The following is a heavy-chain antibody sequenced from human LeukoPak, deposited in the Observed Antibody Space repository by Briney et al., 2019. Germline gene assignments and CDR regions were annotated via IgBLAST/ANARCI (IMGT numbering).Heavy chain of an antibody. CDR3: AREGGSGWAPDP. Sequence: TSQTLSLTCTVSGGSISSYYWSWIRQPPGKGLEWIGYIYYSGSTNYNPSLKSRVTISVDTSKNQFSLKLSSVTAADTAVYYCAREGGSGWAPDPWGQGTLVTVSS. J-gene: IGHJ5*02. D-gene: IGHD6-19*01. V-gene: IGHV4-59*01. CDR2: IYYSGST. CDR1: GGSISSYY.